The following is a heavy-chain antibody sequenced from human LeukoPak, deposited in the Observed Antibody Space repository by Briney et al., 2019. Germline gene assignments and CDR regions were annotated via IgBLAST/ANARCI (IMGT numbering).Heavy chain of an antibody. CDR1: GFTFSSYA. Sequence: GGSLRLSCAASGFTFSSYAISWVRQAPGKGLEWVSAISGSGGSTYYADSVKGRFTISRDNSKNTLYLQMNSLRAEDTAVYYCAKGGRASGSYYYFDYWGQGTLVTVSS. V-gene: IGHV3-23*01. CDR2: ISGSGGST. J-gene: IGHJ4*02. D-gene: IGHD1-26*01. CDR3: AKGGRASGSYYYFDY.